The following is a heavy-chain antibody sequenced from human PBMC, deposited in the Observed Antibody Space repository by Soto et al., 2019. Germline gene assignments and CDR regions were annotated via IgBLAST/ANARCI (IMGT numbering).Heavy chain of an antibody. V-gene: IGHV4-4*02. Sequence: QVQLQESGPGLVKPSGTLSLTCAVSSGSISSSNWWSWVRQPPGKGLEWIGEIYHSGSTNYNPSLKSRVTISVDKSKNQFSLKLSSVTAADTAVYYCARDLGYSSSWYRDNWFDPWGQGTLVTVSS. CDR1: SGSISSSNW. CDR3: ARDLGYSSSWYRDNWFDP. CDR2: IYHSGST. D-gene: IGHD6-13*01. J-gene: IGHJ5*02.